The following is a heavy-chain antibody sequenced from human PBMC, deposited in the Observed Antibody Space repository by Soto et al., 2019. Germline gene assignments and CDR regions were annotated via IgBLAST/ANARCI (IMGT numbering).Heavy chain of an antibody. CDR3: ARYSDCSGGSCYQFDP. J-gene: IGHJ5*02. D-gene: IGHD2-15*01. CDR2: IIPILGIA. V-gene: IGHV1-69*02. Sequence: QVQLVQSGAGAKKPGSSVKVSCKASGGTFSSYTISWVRQAPGQGLEWMGRIIPILGIANYAQKFQGRVTLTADKSKSTAYMELSSLRSEDTAVYYCARYSDCSGGSCYQFDPWGQGTLVTVSS. CDR1: GGTFSSYT.